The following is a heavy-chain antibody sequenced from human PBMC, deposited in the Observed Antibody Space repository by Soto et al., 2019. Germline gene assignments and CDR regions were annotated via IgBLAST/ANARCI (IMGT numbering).Heavy chain of an antibody. J-gene: IGHJ6*02. V-gene: IGHV3-53*04. CDR1: GIPVSSNY. Sequence: EVQLVESGGGLVQPGGSLRLSCAASGIPVSSNYMTWVRQAPGKGLEWVSVLHSGGDTYYAISVKGRFTISRHDSTNTLFLQITSLTAEYTAVYYFSRPAPYYYSSRMDVWGQGTTVTVSS. CDR2: LHSGGDT. CDR3: SRPAPYYYSSRMDV.